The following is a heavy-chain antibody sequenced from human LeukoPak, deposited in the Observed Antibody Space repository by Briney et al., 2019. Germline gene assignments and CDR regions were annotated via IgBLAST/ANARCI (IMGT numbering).Heavy chain of an antibody. CDR2: INSGTGYI. J-gene: IGHJ4*02. CDR3: SRKPAARPIDY. Sequence: PGGSLRLSCAASAFTFSSYSMSWVRQAPGRGLEWVSSINSGTGYISYADSVKGRFTISRDNGKSSLFLQMNSLRAEDTAVYYCSRKPAARPIDYWGQGTLVTVSS. CDR1: AFTFSSYS. D-gene: IGHD6-6*01. V-gene: IGHV3-21*01.